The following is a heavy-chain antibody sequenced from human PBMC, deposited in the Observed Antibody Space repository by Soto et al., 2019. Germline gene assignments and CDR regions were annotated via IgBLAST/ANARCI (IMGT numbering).Heavy chain of an antibody. CDR1: GGTFSSYA. Sequence: QVQLVQSGAEVKKPGSSVKVSSKASGGTFSSYAISWVRQAPGQGLEWMGGISPIFGTANYAQKFQGRVTITADESTSTAYMELSSLRSEDTAVYYCARDCISTSCQGSDWGQGTLVTVSS. CDR2: ISPIFGTA. D-gene: IGHD2-2*01. V-gene: IGHV1-69*12. CDR3: ARDCISTSCQGSD. J-gene: IGHJ4*02.